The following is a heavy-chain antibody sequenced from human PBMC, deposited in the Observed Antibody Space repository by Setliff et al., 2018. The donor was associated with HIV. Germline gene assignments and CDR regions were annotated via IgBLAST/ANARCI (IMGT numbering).Heavy chain of an antibody. J-gene: IGHJ5*02. V-gene: IGHV4-38-2*02. D-gene: IGHD3-3*01. CDR3: AREREAWSAYDS. CDR1: GYSISSGYY. CDR2: IYHSGST. Sequence: KTSETLSLTCTVSGYSISSGYYWGWIRQPPGKGLEWIGSIYHSGSTYYNPSLKSRVTISVDPSKNQILLRLSSVTAADTAVYHCAREREAWSAYDSWGQGTLVTVSS.